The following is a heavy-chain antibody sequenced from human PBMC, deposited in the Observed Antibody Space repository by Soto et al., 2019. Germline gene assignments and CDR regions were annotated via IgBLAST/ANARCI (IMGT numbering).Heavy chain of an antibody. D-gene: IGHD3-16*01. V-gene: IGHV3-48*03. CDR2: ISRTGGSI. J-gene: IGHJ4*02. CDR3: VRGGIDH. Sequence: XESLLLSCVTSGFIFTNYELNWVRQAPGKGLEWVSFISRTGGSIYYADSVKGRFTISRDNTKNSLILQMESLRVEDTAVYYCVRGGIDHWGQGTLVTAPQ. CDR1: GFIFTNYE.